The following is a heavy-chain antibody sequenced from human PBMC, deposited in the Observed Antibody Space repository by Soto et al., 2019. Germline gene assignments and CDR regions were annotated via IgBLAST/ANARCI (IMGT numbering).Heavy chain of an antibody. Sequence: QVQLVQSGAEVKKPGSSVKVSCKASGGTFSSYAISWVRQAPGQGLEWMGGIIPIFGTANYAQKFQGRVTITADESTSTAYMELSSLRSDDTAVYYCARTRTQTLRYYFDYWGQGTLVTVSS. CDR3: ARTRTQTLRYYFDY. V-gene: IGHV1-69*01. D-gene: IGHD5-12*01. CDR1: GGTFSSYA. CDR2: IIPIFGTA. J-gene: IGHJ4*02.